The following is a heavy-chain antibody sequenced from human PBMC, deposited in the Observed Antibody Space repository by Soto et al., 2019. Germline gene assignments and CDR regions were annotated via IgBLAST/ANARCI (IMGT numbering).Heavy chain of an antibody. Sequence: GASVKVSCKASGYTFTSYDINWVRQATGQGLEWMGWMNPNSGNTGYAQKFQGRVTMTRNTSISTAYMELSSLRSEDTAVYYCARDYCSSTSCYPASDIWGQGTMVTVSS. CDR3: ARDYCSSTSCYPASDI. D-gene: IGHD2-2*01. CDR2: MNPNSGNT. CDR1: GYTFTSYD. J-gene: IGHJ3*02. V-gene: IGHV1-8*01.